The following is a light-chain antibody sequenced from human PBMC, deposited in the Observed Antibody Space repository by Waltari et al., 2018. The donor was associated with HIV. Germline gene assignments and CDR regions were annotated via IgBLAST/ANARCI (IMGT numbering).Light chain of an antibody. CDR3: CSYAGSYTWV. J-gene: IGLJ3*02. CDR1: SLTVGGYNY. V-gene: IGLV2-11*01. CDR2: DVT. Sequence: QSALTQPRSVSGSPGQSVTISCPGTSLTVGGYNYVSWFQQHPGKAPKLIIYDVTPRPSGAPDRFSASKSGNTASLTISGLQAGDEADYFCCSYAGSYTWVFGTGTELTVL.